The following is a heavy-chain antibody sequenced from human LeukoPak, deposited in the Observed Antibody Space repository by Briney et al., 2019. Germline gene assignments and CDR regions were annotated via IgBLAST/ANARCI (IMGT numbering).Heavy chain of an antibody. J-gene: IGHJ4*02. CDR1: GFSFSTYW. Sequence: PGGSLRLSCAASGFSFSTYWMSWVRQAPGKGLEWVAHIKHDGTEKYYVDSVKGRFTISRDNAKNSLYLQMNTLRAEDTAVYYCARDLPHRGPGDYKAGYFDYWGQGTLVTVSS. V-gene: IGHV3-7*01. CDR3: ARDLPHRGPGDYKAGYFDY. CDR2: IKHDGTEK. D-gene: IGHD4-17*01.